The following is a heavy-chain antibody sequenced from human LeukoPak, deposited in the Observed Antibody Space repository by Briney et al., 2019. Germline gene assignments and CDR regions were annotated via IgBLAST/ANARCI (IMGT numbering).Heavy chain of an antibody. CDR2: IGKNGGNP. CDR3: TRDTGTVAIDY. Sequence: PGRSLRLSCAASGFTFSNYGMHWVRQAPGKGLEWVSGIGKNGGNPGYADSVKGRFTISRDNAKNSLYLQMNSLRAEDTALFFCTRDTGTVAIDYWGQGTLVTVSS. CDR1: GFTFSNYG. D-gene: IGHD6-19*01. J-gene: IGHJ4*02. V-gene: IGHV3-20*04.